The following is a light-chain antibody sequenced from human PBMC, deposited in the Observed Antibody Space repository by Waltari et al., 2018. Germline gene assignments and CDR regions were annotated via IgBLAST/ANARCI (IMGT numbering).Light chain of an antibody. CDR3: QQSYSTRALT. Sequence: DIQMTQSPSSLSASVGDRVTITCRASHSINVYLNLYQHKPGKAPTLLIYAASTLQNGVPSRFSGSGSETDFNLTISSLQPEDSAIYYCQQSYSTRALTFGGGTKVEI. V-gene: IGKV1-39*01. CDR1: HSINVY. CDR2: AAS. J-gene: IGKJ4*01.